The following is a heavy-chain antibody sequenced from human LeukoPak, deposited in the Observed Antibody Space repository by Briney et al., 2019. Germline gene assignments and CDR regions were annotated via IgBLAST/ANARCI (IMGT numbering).Heavy chain of an antibody. J-gene: IGHJ6*02. Sequence: GASVKVSCKASGYTFTSYGISWVRQAPGQGLEWMGWISAYNGNTNYAQKLQGRVTMTTDTSTSTAYMELGSLRSDDTAVYYCARNAYFWSGYNYYYYGMDVWGQGTTVTVSS. D-gene: IGHD3-3*01. CDR1: GYTFTSYG. CDR3: ARNAYFWSGYNYYYYGMDV. CDR2: ISAYNGNT. V-gene: IGHV1-18*01.